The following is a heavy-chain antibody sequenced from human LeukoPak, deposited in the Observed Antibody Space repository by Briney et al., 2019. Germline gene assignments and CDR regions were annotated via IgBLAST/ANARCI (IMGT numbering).Heavy chain of an antibody. V-gene: IGHV4-59*12. CDR3: ARAHHSGSFDY. CDR2: IHYSGNT. CDR1: GDSISSYY. D-gene: IGHD1-26*01. Sequence: SETLSLTCSVSGDSISSYYWSWIRQSPGKGLEWIGYIHYSGNTNYNPSLKSRVTMSVDTSKNQFSLKLSSVTAADTAVYYCARAHHSGSFDYWGQGTLVTVSS. J-gene: IGHJ4*02.